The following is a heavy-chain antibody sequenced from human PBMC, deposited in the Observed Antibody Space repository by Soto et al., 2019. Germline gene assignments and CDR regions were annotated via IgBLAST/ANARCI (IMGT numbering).Heavy chain of an antibody. J-gene: IGHJ6*02. CDR2: ISYDGSNK. Sequence: QVQLVESGGGVVQPGRSLRLSCAASGFTFSSYGMHWVRQAPGKGLEWVAVISYDGSNKYYADSVKGRFTISRDNSKNTLYLQMNSLRAEDTAVYYCAKGKGNRHYGMDVWGQGTTVTVSS. CDR1: GFTFSSYG. D-gene: IGHD4-4*01. V-gene: IGHV3-30*18. CDR3: AKGKGNRHYGMDV.